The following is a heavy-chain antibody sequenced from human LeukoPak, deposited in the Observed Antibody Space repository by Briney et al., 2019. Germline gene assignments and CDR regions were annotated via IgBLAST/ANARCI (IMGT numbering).Heavy chain of an antibody. CDR1: GGSLTIGHYY. CDR3: ARGQDAFKTGY. Sequence: SETLSLTCTVSGGSLTIGHYYWTWIRQHPGKGLEWIGYIHPRGITDYNPSLQSRVTMSLDTSQNQFSLKLTSVTAADTAIYYCARGQDAFKTGYWGQGTLVTVSS. V-gene: IGHV4-31*03. D-gene: IGHD5-24*01. J-gene: IGHJ4*02. CDR2: IHPRGIT.